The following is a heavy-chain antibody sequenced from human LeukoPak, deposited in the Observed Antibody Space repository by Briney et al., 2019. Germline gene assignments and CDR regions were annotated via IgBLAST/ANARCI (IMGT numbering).Heavy chain of an antibody. CDR3: ARVYLGGGSCYFDY. Sequence: SETLSLTCTVPGGSISSGDYYWSWIRQPPGKGLEWIGYIYYSGSTYYNPSLKSRVTISVDTSKNQFSLKLSSVTAADTAVYYCARVYLGGGSCYFDYWGQGTLVTVSS. D-gene: IGHD2-15*01. CDR1: GGSISSGDYY. J-gene: IGHJ4*02. V-gene: IGHV4-30-4*01. CDR2: IYYSGST.